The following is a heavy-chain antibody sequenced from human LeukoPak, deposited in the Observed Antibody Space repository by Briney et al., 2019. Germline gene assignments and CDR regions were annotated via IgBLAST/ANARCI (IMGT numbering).Heavy chain of an antibody. CDR2: IYYSGSP. V-gene: IGHV4-30-4*01. J-gene: IGHJ3*02. CDR1: GGSISSGDYY. D-gene: IGHD1-26*01. CDR3: ARAPYSGSYVGAFDI. Sequence: SETLSLTCNVSGGSISSGDYYWSWIRQPPGKGLEWIGYIYYSGSPYYNPSLKSRVTISVDTSKNQFSLRLSSVTAADTAVYYCARAPYSGSYVGAFDIWGQGTMVTVSS.